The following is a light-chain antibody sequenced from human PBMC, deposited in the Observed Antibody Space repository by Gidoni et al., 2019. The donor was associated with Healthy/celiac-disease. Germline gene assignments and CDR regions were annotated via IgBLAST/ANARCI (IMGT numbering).Light chain of an antibody. CDR1: QSISSY. Sequence: DIQMTQSPSSLSASVGDRVTITCRASQSISSYLNWYQQKPGKAPNLLIYAASSLQSGVPSRFSGSGSGTDFTLTISSLQPEDFATYYCQQSYSTPPTFGGWTKVEIK. J-gene: IGKJ4*01. CDR3: QQSYSTPPT. V-gene: IGKV1-39*01. CDR2: AAS.